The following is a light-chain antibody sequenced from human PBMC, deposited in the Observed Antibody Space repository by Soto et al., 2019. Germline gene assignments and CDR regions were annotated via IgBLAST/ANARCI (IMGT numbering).Light chain of an antibody. Sequence: QSALTQPASVSGSPGQSITISCTGTTTDVGGYNFVSWYQHHPGKAPKLMIYNAFDRPSGVSNRFSGSKSCNTASLTISGLQAEDEAHYYCSSYTRGRVVFVGGAKLTVL. CDR2: NAF. V-gene: IGLV2-14*03. CDR1: TTDVGGYNF. CDR3: SSYTRGRVV. J-gene: IGLJ2*01.